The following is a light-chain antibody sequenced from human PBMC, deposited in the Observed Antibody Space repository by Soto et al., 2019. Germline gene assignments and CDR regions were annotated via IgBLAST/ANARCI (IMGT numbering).Light chain of an antibody. CDR3: SSFASSNTWV. CDR1: SSDVGAYNY. CDR2: EVT. J-gene: IGLJ3*02. Sequence: QSALTQPPSASGSPGQSVTISCTGTSSDVGAYNYVSWYQQHAGKAPKLVIYEVTKRPSGVPDRFSGSKSANTASLTVSGLQAEDEAEYYCSSFASSNTWVFGGGTKLTGL. V-gene: IGLV2-8*01.